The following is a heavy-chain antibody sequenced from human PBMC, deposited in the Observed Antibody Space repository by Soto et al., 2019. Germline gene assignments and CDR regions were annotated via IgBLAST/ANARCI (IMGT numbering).Heavy chain of an antibody. Sequence: QVQLMESGGGVVQPGRSLRLSCAASGFTFNTYAMHWVRQAPGKGLAWVAVITPDGTEQYYADSVKGRFTISRDNSKNTLYLQMNSLGLEDMSIYHCAKRGILGAQGMAYFDPWGRGTLVTFSS. CDR1: GFTFNTYA. V-gene: IGHV3-30*18. CDR3: AKRGILGAQGMAYFDP. CDR2: ITPDGTEQ. D-gene: IGHD1-26*01. J-gene: IGHJ2*01.